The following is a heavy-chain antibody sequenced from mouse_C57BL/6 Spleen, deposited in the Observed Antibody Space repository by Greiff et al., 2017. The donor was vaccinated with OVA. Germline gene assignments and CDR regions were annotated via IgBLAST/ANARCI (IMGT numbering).Heavy chain of an antibody. CDR3: YYGSSFYYAMDY. V-gene: IGHV5-4*01. CDR1: GFTFSSYA. D-gene: IGHD1-1*01. J-gene: IGHJ4*01. Sequence: EVQRVESGGGLVKPGGSLKLSCAASGFTFSSYAMSWVRQTPEKRLEWVATISDGGSYTYYPDNVKGRFTISRDNAKNNLYLQMSHLKSEDTAMYYCYYGSSFYYAMDYWGQGTSVTVSS. CDR2: ISDGGSYT.